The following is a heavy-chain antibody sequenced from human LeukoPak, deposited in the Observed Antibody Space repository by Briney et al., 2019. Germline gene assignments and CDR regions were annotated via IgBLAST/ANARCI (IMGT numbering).Heavy chain of an antibody. D-gene: IGHD1-1*01. V-gene: IGHV6-1*01. CDR2: TYYRSKWNS. J-gene: IGHJ5*02. CDR1: GDSVSRNSAS. CDR3: ARDPDNSYEWGPFDP. Sequence: PSQTLSLTCAISGDSVSRNSASWNWIRQSPSSGLEWLGRTYYRSKWNSDYAVSVKSRITINPDTSKNQFSLHLESVTPEDTAVYYCARDPDNSYEWGPFDPWGQGTLVTVSS.